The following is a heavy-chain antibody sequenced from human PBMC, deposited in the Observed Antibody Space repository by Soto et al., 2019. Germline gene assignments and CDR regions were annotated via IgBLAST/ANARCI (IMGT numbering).Heavy chain of an antibody. Sequence: QVQLVQSGAEVKKPGSSVKVSCKASGGTFSSYTISWVRQAPGQGLEWMGRIIPILGIANYAQKFQGRVTITRDKSTSTAYMELSSLRSEGTAVYYCASDIVVVTGPANGGMDGWGQGTTVTVSS. CDR1: GGTFSSYT. J-gene: IGHJ6*02. CDR3: ASDIVVVTGPANGGMDG. CDR2: IIPILGIA. V-gene: IGHV1-69*02. D-gene: IGHD2-2*01.